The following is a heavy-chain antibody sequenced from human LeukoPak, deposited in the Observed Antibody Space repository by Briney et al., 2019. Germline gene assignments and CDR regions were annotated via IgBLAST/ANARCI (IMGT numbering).Heavy chain of an antibody. Sequence: GGSLRLSCAASGFTFSSYWMSWVRQAPGKGLEWVANIKQDGSEKYYVDSVKGRFTISRDNAKNSLYLQMNSLRAEDTAVYYCARGGFGDYGFFQRWGQGTLVTVSS. J-gene: IGHJ4*02. CDR2: IKQDGSEK. V-gene: IGHV3-7*01. CDR1: GFTFSSYW. D-gene: IGHD4-17*01. CDR3: ARGGFGDYGFFQR.